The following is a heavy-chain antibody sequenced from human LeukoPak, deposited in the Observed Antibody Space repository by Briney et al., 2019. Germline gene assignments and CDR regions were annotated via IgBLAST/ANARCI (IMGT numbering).Heavy chain of an antibody. J-gene: IGHJ5*02. CDR3: ATLKGAPDNWFDP. CDR2: IYYSGAT. CDR1: GGSISSYY. Sequence: PSETLSLTCTVSGGSISSYYWSWIRQPPGKGLEWIGYIYYSGATNYNPSLKSRVIISVDRSKNQFSLELSSVTAADTAVYYCATLKGAPDNWFDPWGRGTLVTVSS. V-gene: IGHV4-59*01.